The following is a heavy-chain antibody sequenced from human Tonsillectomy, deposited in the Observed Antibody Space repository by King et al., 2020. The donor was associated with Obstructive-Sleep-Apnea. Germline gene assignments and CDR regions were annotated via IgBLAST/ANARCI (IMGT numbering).Heavy chain of an antibody. CDR1: GFTFSSYA. D-gene: IGHD3-22*01. CDR2: ISGSGGST. V-gene: IGHV3-23*04. Sequence: VQLVESGGGLVQPGGSLRLSCAASGFTFSSYAMSWVRQAPGKGLEWVSAISGSGGSTYYADSVKGRFTISRDNSKNTLYLQMNSLRAEDTAVYYCAKGTLEDYYDSSGLAPCDYWGQGTLVTVSS. CDR3: AKGTLEDYYDSSGLAPCDY. J-gene: IGHJ4*02.